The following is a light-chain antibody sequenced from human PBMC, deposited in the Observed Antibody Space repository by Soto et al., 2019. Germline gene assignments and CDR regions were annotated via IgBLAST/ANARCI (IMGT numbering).Light chain of an antibody. CDR3: QQGHNWPLT. Sequence: EIVMTQSPATLSVSPGERATLSCRASQSISSELAGYQQKPGQPPRLLIYGASTRPTGVPARFTGSGSGSDFTLTISGLQSEDFAVYYCQQGHNWPLTFGQGTRLEI. V-gene: IGKV3-15*01. CDR2: GAS. J-gene: IGKJ2*01. CDR1: QSISSE.